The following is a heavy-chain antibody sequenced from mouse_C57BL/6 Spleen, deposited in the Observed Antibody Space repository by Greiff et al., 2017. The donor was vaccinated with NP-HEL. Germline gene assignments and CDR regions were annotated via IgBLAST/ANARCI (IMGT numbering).Heavy chain of an antibody. CDR2: INPYNGGT. CDR1: GYTFTDYY. J-gene: IGHJ4*01. V-gene: IGHV1-19*01. CDR3: ARDGSSPDYYAMDY. D-gene: IGHD1-1*01. Sequence: VQLQQSGPVLVKPGASVKMSCKASGYTFTDYYMNWVKQSHGKSLEWIGVINPYNGGTSYNQKFKGKATLTVDKSSSTAYMELNSLTSEDSAVYYCARDGSSPDYYAMDYWGQGTSVTVSS.